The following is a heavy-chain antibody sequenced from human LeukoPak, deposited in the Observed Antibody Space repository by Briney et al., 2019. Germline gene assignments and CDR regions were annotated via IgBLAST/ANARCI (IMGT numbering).Heavy chain of an antibody. D-gene: IGHD3-10*01. Sequence: SETLSLTCNVSGVSITSHFWSWFRQPPGKGLEWTGDVNYRVNTNLNPSLKSRVTISVDTAKNQFSLKLTSVTAADAAVYYCASNYYAESGGDWFDPWGQGTLVTVSS. CDR1: GVSITSHF. CDR3: ASNYYAESGGDWFDP. J-gene: IGHJ5*02. CDR2: VNYRVNT. V-gene: IGHV4-59*11.